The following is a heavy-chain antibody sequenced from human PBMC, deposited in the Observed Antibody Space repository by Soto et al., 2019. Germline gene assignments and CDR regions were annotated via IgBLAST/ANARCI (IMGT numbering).Heavy chain of an antibody. CDR2: IYYSGST. J-gene: IGHJ4*02. CDR1: GGSISSGGYY. CDR3: ARSLGRGSGRTIDY. Sequence: QVQLQESGPGLVKPSQTLSLTCTVSGGSISSGGYYWSWIRQHPGKGLEWIGYIYYSGSTYYNPSLKRRVTRSVDTSKSQFSLKLSSVTAADTAGYYCARSLGRGSGRTIDYWGQGTLVTVSS. V-gene: IGHV4-31*03. D-gene: IGHD3-10*01.